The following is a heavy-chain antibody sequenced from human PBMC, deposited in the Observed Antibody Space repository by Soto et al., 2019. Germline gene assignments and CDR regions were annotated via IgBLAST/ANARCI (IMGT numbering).Heavy chain of an antibody. V-gene: IGHV3-21*01. Sequence: GGSLRLSCAASGFTFSSYSMNWVRQAPGKGLEWVSSISSSSSYIYYADSVKGRFTISRDNAKNSLYLQMNSLRAEDTAVYYCARDHYDFWSGYHNDAFDIWGQGTMVTVSS. CDR1: GFTFSSYS. J-gene: IGHJ3*02. CDR3: ARDHYDFWSGYHNDAFDI. D-gene: IGHD3-3*01. CDR2: ISSSSSYI.